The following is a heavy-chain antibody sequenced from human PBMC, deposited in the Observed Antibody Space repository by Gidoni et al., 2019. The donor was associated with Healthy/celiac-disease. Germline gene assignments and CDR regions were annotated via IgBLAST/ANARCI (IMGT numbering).Heavy chain of an antibody. D-gene: IGHD2-2*01. V-gene: IGHV1-69*01. CDR1: GGTFSSYA. Sequence: QVQLVQSGAEVKKPGSSVKVSCKASGGTFSSYAISWVRQAPGQGLEWMGGIIPIFGTANYAQKFQGRVTITADESTSTAYMELSSLRSEDTAVYYCARDGGYCSSTSCSLYGMDVWGQGTTVTVSS. CDR3: ARDGGYCSSTSCSLYGMDV. J-gene: IGHJ6*02. CDR2: IIPIFGTA.